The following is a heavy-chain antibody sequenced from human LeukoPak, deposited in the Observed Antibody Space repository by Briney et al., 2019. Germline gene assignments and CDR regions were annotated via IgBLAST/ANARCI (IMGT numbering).Heavy chain of an antibody. J-gene: IGHJ5*02. Sequence: GESLKISCKGSGYSFTSYWIGWGRPMPGKGLGGMGIIYPGDSDTRSSPSFQGQVTISADKSISTAYLQWSSLKASDTAMYYCARHYYDSSGYRYNWFDPWGQGTLVTVSS. CDR2: IYPGDSDT. D-gene: IGHD3-22*01. CDR1: GYSFTSYW. CDR3: ARHYYDSSGYRYNWFDP. V-gene: IGHV5-51*01.